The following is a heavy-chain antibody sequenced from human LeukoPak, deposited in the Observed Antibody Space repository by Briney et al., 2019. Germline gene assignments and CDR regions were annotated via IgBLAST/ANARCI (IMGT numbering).Heavy chain of an antibody. V-gene: IGHV4-39*01. CDR2: IYYSGST. CDR1: GGSISSSSYY. J-gene: IGHJ5*02. CDR3: AGLDYGTLYP. D-gene: IGHD3-16*01. Sequence: SETLSLTCTVSGGSISSSSYYWGWIRQPPGKGLEWIGGIYYSGSTYYNPSLKSRVTISVDTSKNQFSLKLSSVTAADTAVYYCAGLDYGTLYPWGQGTLVTVSS.